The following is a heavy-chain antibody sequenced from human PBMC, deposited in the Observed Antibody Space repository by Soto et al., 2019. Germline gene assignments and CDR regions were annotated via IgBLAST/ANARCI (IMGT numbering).Heavy chain of an antibody. D-gene: IGHD2-21*01. CDR3: ARDPLIVAVSSDYGMDV. CDR2: INVYNGNT. Sequence: QVQLVQSGAEVKKPGASVKVSCKASGYTFTNYGINWVRQAPGQGLEWMGWINVYNGNTNYAQSLQGRVIMTTDTSTNTAYMELRCLRSDDTAVYYCARDPLIVAVSSDYGMDVWGQGTTVTVSS. J-gene: IGHJ6*02. V-gene: IGHV1-18*01. CDR1: GYTFTNYG.